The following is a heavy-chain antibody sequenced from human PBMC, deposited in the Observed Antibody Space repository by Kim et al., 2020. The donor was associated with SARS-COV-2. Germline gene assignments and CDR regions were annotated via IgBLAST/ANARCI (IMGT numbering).Heavy chain of an antibody. D-gene: IGHD1-26*01. V-gene: IGHV5-10-1*01. CDR3: ARGETQGDY. CDR2: SCT. J-gene: IGHJ4*02. Sequence: SCTTYGPSCQGHVTISADKSISTAYLQWSSLKASDTAMYYCARGETQGDYWGQGTLVTVSS.